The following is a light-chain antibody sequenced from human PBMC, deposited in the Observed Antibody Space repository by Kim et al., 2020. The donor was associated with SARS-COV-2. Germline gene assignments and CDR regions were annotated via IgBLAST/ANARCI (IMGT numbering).Light chain of an antibody. V-gene: IGLV2-14*03. Sequence: GQSITISCTGTSSDIGDYSYVSWYQQHPGKAPKLMIYGVSNRVAGVSNRFSGSKSGNTASLTISGLQAEDEADYYCSSSTSSSTVVFGGGTQLTVL. J-gene: IGLJ2*01. CDR1: SSDIGDYSY. CDR3: SSSTSSSTVV. CDR2: GVS.